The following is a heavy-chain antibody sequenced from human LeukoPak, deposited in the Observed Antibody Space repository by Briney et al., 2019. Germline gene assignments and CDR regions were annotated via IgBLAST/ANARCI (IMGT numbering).Heavy chain of an antibody. D-gene: IGHD6-19*01. V-gene: IGHV3-7*03. CDR3: ARDRRSGLDH. J-gene: IGHJ4*02. Sequence: GGSLRLSCAASGFSFSSSWMAWVRQAPGQGLEWVANLKQDAYQTFYLESVKGRFTISRDNAKNSLYLYMNSLRVEDTAMYYCARDRRSGLDHWGQGALVTVTS. CDR1: GFSFSSSW. CDR2: LKQDAYQT.